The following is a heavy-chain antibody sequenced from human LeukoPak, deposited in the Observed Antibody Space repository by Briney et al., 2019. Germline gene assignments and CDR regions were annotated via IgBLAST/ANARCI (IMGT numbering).Heavy chain of an antibody. D-gene: IGHD3-3*01. Sequence: VKVSCKASGYTFTGYYMHWVRQAPGQGLEWMGWINPNSGGTNYAQKFQGRVTMTRDTSISTAYMELSRLRSDDTAVYYCARDELTIFGVVIIGTRGMDYWGQGTLVTVSS. V-gene: IGHV1-2*02. J-gene: IGHJ4*02. CDR3: ARDELTIFGVVIIGTRGMDY. CDR2: INPNSGGT. CDR1: GYTFTGYY.